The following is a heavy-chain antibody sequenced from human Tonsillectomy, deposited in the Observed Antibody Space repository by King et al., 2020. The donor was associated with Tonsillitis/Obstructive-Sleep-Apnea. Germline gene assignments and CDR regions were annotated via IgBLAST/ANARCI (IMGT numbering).Heavy chain of an antibody. D-gene: IGHD1-14*01. CDR2: IYYSGST. CDR3: ARDPDDYMDV. J-gene: IGHJ6*03. V-gene: IGHV4-59*01. CDR1: GGSISSYY. Sequence: QLQESGPGLVKPSETLSLTCTVSGGSISSYYWSWIRQPPGKGLEWIGYIYYSGSTNYNPSLKSRVTLSVDTSKNQFSLKLSSVTAADTAVYYCARDPDDYMDVWGKGTTVTVSS.